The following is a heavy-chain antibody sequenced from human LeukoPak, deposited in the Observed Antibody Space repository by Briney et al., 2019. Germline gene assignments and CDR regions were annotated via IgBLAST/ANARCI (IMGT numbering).Heavy chain of an antibody. J-gene: IGHJ4*02. Sequence: PGGSLRLSCAASGFTFSSYAMHWVRQAPGKGLEWVAVISYDGSNKYYADSVKGRFTISRDNSKNTLYLQMNSLRAEDTAVYYCARVIVVVPAAIQGEFDYWGQGTLVTVSS. CDR3: ARVIVVVPAAIQGEFDY. CDR2: ISYDGSNK. CDR1: GFTFSSYA. D-gene: IGHD2-2*02. V-gene: IGHV3-30-3*01.